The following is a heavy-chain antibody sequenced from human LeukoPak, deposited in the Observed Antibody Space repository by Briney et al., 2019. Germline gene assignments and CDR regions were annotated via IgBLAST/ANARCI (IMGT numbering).Heavy chain of an antibody. CDR1: GYTFTSYG. J-gene: IGHJ6*03. D-gene: IGHD1-1*01. V-gene: IGHV1-18*01. CDR3: VRVVGKLEHYYYYYYMDV. CDR2: ISAYNGNT. Sequence: ASVKVSCKASGYTFTSYGISWVRQAPGQGLEWMGWISAYNGNTNYAQKLQGRVTMTTDTSTSTAYMELRSLRSDDTAVYYCVRVVGKLEHYYYYYYMDVWGKGTTVTVSS.